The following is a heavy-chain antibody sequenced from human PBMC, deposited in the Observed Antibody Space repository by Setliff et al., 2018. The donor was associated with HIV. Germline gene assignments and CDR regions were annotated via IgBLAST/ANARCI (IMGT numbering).Heavy chain of an antibody. J-gene: IGHJ4*02. D-gene: IGHD6-6*01. Sequence: GGSLRLSCAASGFTFSSYWMHWVRQAPGKGLVWVAVILYDGSNKYYADSVKGRFTISRDNLKKRVYLQMGSLRAEDTAVYFCARDTGQLVYYFDSWGQGTLVTVSS. CDR2: ILYDGSNK. CDR1: GFTFSSYW. CDR3: ARDTGQLVYYFDS. V-gene: IGHV3-30*03.